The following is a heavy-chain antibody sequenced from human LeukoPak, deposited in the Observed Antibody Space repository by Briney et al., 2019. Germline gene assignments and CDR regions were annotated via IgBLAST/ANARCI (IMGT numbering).Heavy chain of an antibody. CDR2: ISASGGST. Sequence: GGSLRLSCTASGFTFSSYAMSWVRQAPGKGLEWVSAISASGGSTYYADSVKGRFTISRGNSKNTLYLQMNSLRAEDTAVYYCAKGYTWNNIRLLDYWGQGTLVTVSS. CDR3: AKGYTWNNIRLLDY. CDR1: GFTFSSYA. D-gene: IGHD1/OR15-1a*01. V-gene: IGHV3-23*01. J-gene: IGHJ4*02.